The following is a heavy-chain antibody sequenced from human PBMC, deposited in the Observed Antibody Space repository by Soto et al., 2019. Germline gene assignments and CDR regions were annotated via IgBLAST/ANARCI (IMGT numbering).Heavy chain of an antibody. Sequence: SETLSLTCTVSGGSISSGGYYWSWIRQHPGKGLEWIGYIYYSGSTYYNPSLKSQVTISVDTSKNQFSLKLSSVTAADTAVYYCARGSSSSLPFLDYWGQGTLVTVSS. CDR2: IYYSGST. J-gene: IGHJ4*02. CDR1: GGSISSGGYY. V-gene: IGHV4-31*01. CDR3: ARGSSSSLPFLDY. D-gene: IGHD6-6*01.